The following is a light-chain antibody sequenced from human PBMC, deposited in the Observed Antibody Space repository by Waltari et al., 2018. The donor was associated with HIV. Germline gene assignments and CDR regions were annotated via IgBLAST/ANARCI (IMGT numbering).Light chain of an antibody. CDR2: EDS. CDR1: KLGDKY. J-gene: IGLJ2*01. CDR3: QAWDSSVV. V-gene: IGLV3-1*01. Sequence: SYELTQPPSVSVSPGQTASITCSGDKLGDKYACWYQQKPGQSPVLVIYEDSKRPSGIPERFSGSNSGNTATLTISGTQAMDEADYYWQAWDSSVVFGGGTKLTVL.